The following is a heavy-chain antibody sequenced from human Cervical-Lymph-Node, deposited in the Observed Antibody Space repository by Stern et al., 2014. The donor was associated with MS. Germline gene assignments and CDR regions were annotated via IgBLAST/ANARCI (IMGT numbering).Heavy chain of an antibody. Sequence: EVQLVESGGGLIQPGGSLRLSCAASGFTVSRNFMTWVRQAPGQGLECVSHIYSGVSTYYADSVNGRFSISRDSSKNTLHLQMNSLRAEDTAVYYCASDRSSSGDLAYWGQGSLVTVSS. J-gene: IGHJ4*02. CDR2: IYSGVST. CDR3: ASDRSSSGDLAY. D-gene: IGHD6-6*01. CDR1: GFTVSRNF. V-gene: IGHV3-53*01.